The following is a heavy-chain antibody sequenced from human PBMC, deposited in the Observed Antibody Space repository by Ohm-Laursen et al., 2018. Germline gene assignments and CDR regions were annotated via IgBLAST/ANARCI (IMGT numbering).Heavy chain of an antibody. V-gene: IGHV3-23*01. CDR1: GFNFSNYA. D-gene: IGHD1-14*01. CDR2: INSRGDLR. CDR3: AKDLPTSTLRRPREPFDY. Sequence: SLRLSCAASGFNFSNYAMNWVRQAPGKGLEWVSGINSRGDLRYYADSVKGRFTISRDNSKNTVYLQMNSLRAEDTAIYYCAKDLPTSTLRRPREPFDYWGQGTLVTVSS. J-gene: IGHJ4*02.